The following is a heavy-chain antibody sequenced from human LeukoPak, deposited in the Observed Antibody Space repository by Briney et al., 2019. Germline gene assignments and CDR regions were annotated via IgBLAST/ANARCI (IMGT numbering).Heavy chain of an antibody. CDR1: GGSISSGSYY. J-gene: IGHJ4*02. CDR3: ARAADDYSNYFSEYYFDY. CDR2: IYTSGST. Sequence: SDTLSLTCTVSGGSISSGSYYWSWIRQPAGKGLEWIGRIYTSGSTNYNPSLKSRVTISVDTSKNQFSLKLSSVTAADTAVYYCARAADDYSNYFSEYYFDYWGQGTLVTVSS. D-gene: IGHD4-11*01. V-gene: IGHV4-61*02.